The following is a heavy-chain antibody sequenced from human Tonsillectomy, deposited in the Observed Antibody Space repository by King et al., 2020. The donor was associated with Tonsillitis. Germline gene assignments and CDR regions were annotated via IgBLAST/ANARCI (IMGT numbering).Heavy chain of an antibody. Sequence: VQLVESGGGLVQPGGSLRLSCTTSGFTFSGYAMSWVRQAPGKGLEWVSAISGSGGSTYNADSVRGRFTISRDNSKNTLYLQMNSLRAEDTAVYYCAKYLLAVVAATGFDCWGQGALVTVSS. J-gene: IGHJ4*02. D-gene: IGHD2-15*01. CDR2: ISGSGGST. V-gene: IGHV3-23*04. CDR1: GFTFSGYA. CDR3: AKYLLAVVAATGFDC.